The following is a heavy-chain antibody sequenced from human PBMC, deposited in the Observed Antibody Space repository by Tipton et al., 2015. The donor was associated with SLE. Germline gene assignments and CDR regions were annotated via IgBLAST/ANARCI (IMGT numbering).Heavy chain of an antibody. CDR2: ISAYNGKT. CDR3: TRDTRYQHASDV. V-gene: IGHV1-18*01. Sequence: QLVQSGAEVKKPGSSVKVSCKASGDTVSNYVITWVRQAPGQGLEWVGWISAYNGKTNYAQMVEGRVTMSTDTSTNKAFMELRSLRSDDTAVYYCTRDTRYQHASDVWGQGTLVTVSS. J-gene: IGHJ4*02. D-gene: IGHD2-2*01. CDR1: GDTVSNYV.